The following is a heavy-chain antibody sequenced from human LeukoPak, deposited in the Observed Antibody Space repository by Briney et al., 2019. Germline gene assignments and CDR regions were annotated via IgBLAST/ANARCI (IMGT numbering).Heavy chain of an antibody. CDR1: GFTFSDYA. CDR3: GKPRDYYDSSARGDY. Sequence: PGGSLRLSCAASGFTFSDYAMSWVRQAPGKGLEWVSAISGSGGSTYYADSVKGRFTISRDNSKNTLYLQMNSLRAEDTAVYYCGKPRDYYDSSARGDYWGQGTLVTVSS. CDR2: ISGSGGST. V-gene: IGHV3-23*01. J-gene: IGHJ4*02. D-gene: IGHD3-22*01.